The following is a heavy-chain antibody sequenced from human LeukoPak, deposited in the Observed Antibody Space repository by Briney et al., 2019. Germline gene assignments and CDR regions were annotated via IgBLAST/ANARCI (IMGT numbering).Heavy chain of an antibody. CDR1: GFTFSNAW. CDR2: IKSKTDGVTT. J-gene: IGHJ3*02. V-gene: IGHV3-15*01. CDR3: TTGGVVGATLDDAFDI. Sequence: PGGSLRLSCAASGFTFSNAWMGWVRQAPGKGGEWVGRIKSKTDGVTTDYAAPVKGRFSISRDDSKNTLYLQMNSLKIEDTAVYYCTTGGVVGATLDDAFDIWGQGTMVTVSS. D-gene: IGHD1-26*01.